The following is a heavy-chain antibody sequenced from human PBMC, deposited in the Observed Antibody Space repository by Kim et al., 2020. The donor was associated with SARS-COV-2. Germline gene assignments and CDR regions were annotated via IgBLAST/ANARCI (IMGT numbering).Heavy chain of an antibody. J-gene: IGHJ4*02. V-gene: IGHV4-59*01. D-gene: IGHD3-10*01. CDR3: ARAYYGSGSSFDY. Sequence: SNPTLKSQVTISVATSKNQFSLELSSVTAADTAVYYCARAYYGSGSSFDYWGQGTLVTVSS.